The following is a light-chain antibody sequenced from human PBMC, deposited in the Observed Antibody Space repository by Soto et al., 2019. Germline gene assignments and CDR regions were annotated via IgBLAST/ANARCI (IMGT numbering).Light chain of an antibody. Sequence: DLQMTQSPSSVSASVGDRVTITCRASQDVYSWLAWYQQKPGKAPKLLIYAASSLESGVPSRFSGSGSGTDFTLTISSLQPEDFATYYCQQANSFPYTFGQGTKLEIK. CDR2: AAS. J-gene: IGKJ2*01. CDR3: QQANSFPYT. CDR1: QDVYSW. V-gene: IGKV1-12*02.